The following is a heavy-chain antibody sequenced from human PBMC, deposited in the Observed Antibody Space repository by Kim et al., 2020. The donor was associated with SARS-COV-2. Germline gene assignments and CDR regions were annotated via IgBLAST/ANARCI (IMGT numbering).Heavy chain of an antibody. CDR3: TTSMVRGDRTYWYFDL. D-gene: IGHD3-10*01. V-gene: IGHV3-15*01. CDR1: GFTFSNAW. Sequence: GGSLRLSCAASGFTFSNAWMSWVRQAPGKGLEWVGRIKSKTDGGTTDYAAPVKGRFTISRDDSKNTLYLQINSLKTEDTAVYYCTTSMVRGDRTYWYFDLWGRGTLVTVSS. J-gene: IGHJ2*01. CDR2: IKSKTDGGTT.